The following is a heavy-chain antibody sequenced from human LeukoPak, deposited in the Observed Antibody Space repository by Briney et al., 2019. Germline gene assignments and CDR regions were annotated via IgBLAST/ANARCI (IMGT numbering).Heavy chain of an antibody. J-gene: IGHJ5*02. CDR2: ISTRDNTI. V-gene: IGHV3-11*04. Sequence: GGSLRLSCTASGFTFSDYYMSWIRQTPGKGLEWLSYISTRDNTIQYADSVKGRFTISRDNANNSVFLQMNNLRAEDTAVYYCARGVAAAGPVTEFDPWGQGTLVTVSS. D-gene: IGHD6-13*01. CDR1: GFTFSDYY. CDR3: ARGVAAAGPVTEFDP.